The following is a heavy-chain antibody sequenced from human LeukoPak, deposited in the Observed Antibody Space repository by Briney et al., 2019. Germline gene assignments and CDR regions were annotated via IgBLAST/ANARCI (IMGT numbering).Heavy chain of an antibody. J-gene: IGHJ3*02. V-gene: IGHV3-33*06. CDR3: AKGDYYDSSGPDDAFDI. CDR1: GFSFSDYG. D-gene: IGHD3-22*01. CDR2: IWYDGSNK. Sequence: GGSLRLSCAAPGFSFSDYGMHWVRQAPGKGLEWVAVIWYDGSNKYYADSVKGRFTISRDNSKNTLYLQMNSLRAEDTAVYYCAKGDYYDSSGPDDAFDIWGQGTMVTVSS.